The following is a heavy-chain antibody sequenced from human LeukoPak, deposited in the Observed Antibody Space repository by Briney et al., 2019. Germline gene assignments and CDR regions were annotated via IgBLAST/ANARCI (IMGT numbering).Heavy chain of an antibody. CDR2: ISAYNGNT. V-gene: IGHV1-18*01. J-gene: IGHJ4*02. D-gene: IGHD6-13*01. CDR1: GYTFTSYG. Sequence: ASVKVSCKASGYTFTSYGISWVRQAPGQGLECMGWISAYNGNTNYAQKLQGRVTMTTDTSTSTAYMELRSLRSDDTAVYYCARDGPGIAAAGTDYWGQGTLVTVSS. CDR3: ARDGPGIAAAGTDY.